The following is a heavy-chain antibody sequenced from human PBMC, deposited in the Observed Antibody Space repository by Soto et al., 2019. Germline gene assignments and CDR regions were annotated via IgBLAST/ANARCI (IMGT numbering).Heavy chain of an antibody. CDR1: GDSVSTNTAT. Sequence: PSQTLSLTCDISGDSVSTNTATWDWIRQSPSRGVEWLGRTYYRSRWYFDYAVSVKSRITISPDISNNQVSLQLTSVTPDVTAIYYCVRLIGNSWLDSWGQGTLVTV. CDR3: VRLIGNSWLDS. V-gene: IGHV6-1*01. CDR2: TYYRSRWYF. J-gene: IGHJ5*01. D-gene: IGHD3-22*01.